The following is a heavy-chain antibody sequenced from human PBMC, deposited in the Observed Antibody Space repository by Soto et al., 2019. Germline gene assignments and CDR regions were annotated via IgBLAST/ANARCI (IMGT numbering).Heavy chain of an antibody. J-gene: IGHJ4*02. CDR1: GFTFSGSA. V-gene: IGHV3-73*02. D-gene: IGHD2-15*01. Sequence: EVQLVESGGGLVQPGDSLKLSCAASGFTFSGSAMHWVRQASGKGLAWVGRIRTKDNSYATAYAAAIKGRFTISREDSKNTAYLQMDSLKTEDTAVYYCTRLSCSGGSCYDYWGQGTLVTVSS. CDR2: IRTKDNSYAT. CDR3: TRLSCSGGSCYDY.